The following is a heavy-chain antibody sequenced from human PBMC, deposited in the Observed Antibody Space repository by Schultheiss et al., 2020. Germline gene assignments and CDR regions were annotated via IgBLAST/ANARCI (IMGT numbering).Heavy chain of an antibody. CDR1: GYTLTELS. V-gene: IGHV1-24*01. CDR2: FDPEDGET. D-gene: IGHD1-7*01. CDR3: ARHKARTGTTIGYYYYYGMDV. J-gene: IGHJ6*04. Sequence: ASVKVSCKVSGYTLTELSMHWVRQAPGKGLEWMGGFDPEDGETIYAQKFQGRVTMTEDTSTSTAYMELRSLRSDDAAKYYCARHKARTGTTIGYYYYYGMDVWGEGATGTVCS.